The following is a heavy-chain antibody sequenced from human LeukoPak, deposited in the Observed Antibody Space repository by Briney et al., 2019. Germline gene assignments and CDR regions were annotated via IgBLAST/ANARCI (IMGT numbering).Heavy chain of an antibody. J-gene: IGHJ4*02. CDR2: IIPIFGTA. Sequence: GASVKVSCKASGGTFSSYAISWVRQAPGQGLEWMGGIIPIFGTANYAQKFQGRVTITTDESTSTAYMELSSLRSEDTAVYYCARGVSVRGVMGDWGQGTLVTVSS. CDR3: ARGVSVRGVMGD. D-gene: IGHD3-10*01. CDR1: GGTFSSYA. V-gene: IGHV1-69*05.